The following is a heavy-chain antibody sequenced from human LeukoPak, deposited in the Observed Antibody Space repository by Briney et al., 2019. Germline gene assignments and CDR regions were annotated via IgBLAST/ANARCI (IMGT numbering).Heavy chain of an antibody. CDR2: IYYSGST. CDR1: GGSFSSYNYY. J-gene: IGHJ4*02. V-gene: IGHV4-39*01. Sequence: PSETLSLTCTVSGGSFSSYNYYWGWIRQPPGKGLEWIGSIYYSGSTHFNPSLKSRVIVSADTSKNQFSLKVTSVTAADTAIYYCARHDSSGYKYWGQGTLVTVSS. CDR3: ARHDSSGYKY. D-gene: IGHD3-22*01.